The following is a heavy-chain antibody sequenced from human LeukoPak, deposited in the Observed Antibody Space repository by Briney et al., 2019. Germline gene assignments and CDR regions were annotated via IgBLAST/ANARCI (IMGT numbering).Heavy chain of an antibody. J-gene: IGHJ5*02. CDR2: VSIGSSYI. CDR3: ARASTEYAVTDGFDT. V-gene: IGHV3-21*01. Sequence: PGGSLRLSCAASAFTFRDYTMNWVRHSPEKGLQWVSYVSIGSSYISYADSLKGRFNISSDDAKSSVYLEMTSLRAEDTAVYYCARASTEYAVTDGFDTWGPGTLVTVSS. CDR1: AFTFRDYT. D-gene: IGHD4-17*01.